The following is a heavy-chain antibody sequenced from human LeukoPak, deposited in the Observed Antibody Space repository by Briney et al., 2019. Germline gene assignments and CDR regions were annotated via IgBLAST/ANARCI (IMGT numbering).Heavy chain of an antibody. Sequence: PSETLSLTCTVSGGSICSYYWSWIRQPPGKGLEWIGYIYYSGSTNYNPSLKSRVTISVDTSKNQFSLKLSSVTAADTAVYYCARDKGGSYYDAFDIWGQGTMVTVSS. CDR3: ARDKGGSYYDAFDI. D-gene: IGHD1-26*01. CDR2: IYYSGST. CDR1: GGSICSYY. J-gene: IGHJ3*02. V-gene: IGHV4-59*01.